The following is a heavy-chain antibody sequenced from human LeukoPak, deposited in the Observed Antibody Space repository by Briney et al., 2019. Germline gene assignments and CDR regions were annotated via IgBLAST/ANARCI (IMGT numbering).Heavy chain of an antibody. CDR2: INPSGGAT. CDR3: ARDGAVAGVWFDY. J-gene: IGHJ4*02. Sequence: ASVRVSCKTSGYTFTSKYINWVRQAPGEGLEWMGVINPSGGATTYEQKFQGRVLMTGDLSTSTAYLVLNSLTSEDTAVYYCARDGAVAGVWFDYWGQGTLVSVSS. V-gene: IGHV1-46*01. D-gene: IGHD6-19*01. CDR1: GYTFTSKY.